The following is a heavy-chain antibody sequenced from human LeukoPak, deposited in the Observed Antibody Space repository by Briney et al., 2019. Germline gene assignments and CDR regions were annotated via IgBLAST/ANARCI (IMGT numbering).Heavy chain of an antibody. Sequence: GASVKVSCKASGYTFTSYDINWVRQATGQGLEWMGWMNPNSGNTGYAQKFQGRVTITRNTSISTAYMELSSLRSEDTAVYYCARPRHYYDSSGPNAFDIWGQGTMVTASS. J-gene: IGHJ3*02. D-gene: IGHD3-22*01. V-gene: IGHV1-8*03. CDR3: ARPRHYYDSSGPNAFDI. CDR2: MNPNSGNT. CDR1: GYTFTSYD.